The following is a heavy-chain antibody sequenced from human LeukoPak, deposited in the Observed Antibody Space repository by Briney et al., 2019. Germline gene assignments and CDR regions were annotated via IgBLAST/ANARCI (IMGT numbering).Heavy chain of an antibody. CDR2: MNPNSGGT. D-gene: IGHD3-16*01. J-gene: IGHJ6*02. Sequence: GASVKVSCKASGYTFTGYYMHWVRQAPGQGLEWMGWMNPNSGGTNFVQKFQGRVTMTRDTSISTAYMELSSLRSDDTAVYYCAXXXXXXXXXXXNVFRYRYGVDVWGQGTTVTVSS. CDR3: AXXXXXXXXXXXNVFRYRYGVDV. V-gene: IGHV1-2*02. CDR1: GYTFTGYY.